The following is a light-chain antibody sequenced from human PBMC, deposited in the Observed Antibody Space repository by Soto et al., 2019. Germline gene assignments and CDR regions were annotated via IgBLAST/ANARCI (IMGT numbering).Light chain of an antibody. CDR2: GAS. CDR3: QQANSFPLT. CDR1: QDIRSW. J-gene: IGKJ4*01. Sequence: DIQMTQSPSSVSASVGDRVTITCRASQDIRSWLAWYQQKPGKGPKLLIYGASSLQSGVPSRFSGSGSGTDFILTISSLQPEDFATYYCQQANSFPLTFGGGPKVETK. V-gene: IGKV1D-12*01.